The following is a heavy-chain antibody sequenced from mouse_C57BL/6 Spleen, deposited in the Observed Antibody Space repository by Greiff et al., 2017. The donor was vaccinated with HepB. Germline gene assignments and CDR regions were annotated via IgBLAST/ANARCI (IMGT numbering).Heavy chain of an antibody. V-gene: IGHV3-6*01. CDR2: ISYDGSN. CDR1: GYSITSGYY. CDR3: AREELAKHFDY. D-gene: IGHD4-1*01. J-gene: IGHJ2*01. Sequence: DVQLQESGPGLVKPSQSLSLTCSVTGYSITSGYYWNWIRQFPGNKLEWMGYISYDGSNNYNPSLKNRISITRDTSKNQFFLKLNSVTTEDTATYCCAREELAKHFDYWGQGTTLTVSS.